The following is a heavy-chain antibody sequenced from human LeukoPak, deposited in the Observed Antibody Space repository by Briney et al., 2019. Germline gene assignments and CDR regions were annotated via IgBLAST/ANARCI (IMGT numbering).Heavy chain of an antibody. D-gene: IGHD3-10*01. CDR1: GFTFDDYA. Sequence: LSGGSLRLSCAASGFTFDDYAMHWVRHAPGKGLEWVSLISWDGGGTYYADTVKGRFTISRDNSKNSLYLQMNSLRAEDTALYYCAKDMAAYYYASGNIDYWGQGTLVTVSS. J-gene: IGHJ4*02. CDR2: ISWDGGGT. CDR3: AKDMAAYYYASGNIDY. V-gene: IGHV3-43D*03.